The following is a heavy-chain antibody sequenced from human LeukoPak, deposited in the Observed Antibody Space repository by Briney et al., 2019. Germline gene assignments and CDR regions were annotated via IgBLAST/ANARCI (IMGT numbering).Heavy chain of an antibody. D-gene: IGHD3-10*01. CDR2: MNPNTGNT. CDR1: GYTFTSYD. V-gene: IGHV1-8*03. J-gene: IGHJ4*02. CDR3: ARGLSYWNLDY. Sequence: ASLKVSCKASGYTFTSYDINWVRQATGQGLEWMGWMNPNTGNTGYAQKFQGRVTITRNSSISTAYMELSSLRSEDTAVYYCARGLSYWNLDYWGQGTLVTVSS.